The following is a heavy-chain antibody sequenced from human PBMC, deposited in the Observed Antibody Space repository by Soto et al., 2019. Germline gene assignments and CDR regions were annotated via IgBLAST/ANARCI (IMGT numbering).Heavy chain of an antibody. J-gene: IGHJ6*02. CDR1: GFTFSSYW. Sequence: GGSLRLSCAASGFTFSSYWMHWVRQAPGKGLVWVSRINSDGSSTSYADSVKGRFTISRDNAKNTLYLQMNSLRAEDTAVYYCAREASQFWSGYQHPKYYYYYGMDVWGQGTTVTVSS. D-gene: IGHD3-3*02. CDR3: AREASQFWSGYQHPKYYYYYGMDV. V-gene: IGHV3-74*01. CDR2: INSDGSST.